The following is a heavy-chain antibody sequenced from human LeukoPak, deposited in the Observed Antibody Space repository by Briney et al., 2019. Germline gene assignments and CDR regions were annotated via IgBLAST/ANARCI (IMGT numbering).Heavy chain of an antibody. CDR1: GFTFSNSY. J-gene: IGHJ4*02. Sequence: GGSLRLSCAASGFTFSNSYMSWIRQAPGKGLESLANINEDGSETYYVDSVKGRFIISRDNAKNSLYLQMNSLRAEDTAVYYCSRQTRRDGYNYDYWGQGTLVTVSS. CDR3: SRQTRRDGYNYDY. V-gene: IGHV3-7*01. D-gene: IGHD5-24*01. CDR2: INEDGSET.